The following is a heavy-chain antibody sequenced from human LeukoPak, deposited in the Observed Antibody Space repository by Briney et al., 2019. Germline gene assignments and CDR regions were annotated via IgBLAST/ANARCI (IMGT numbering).Heavy chain of an antibody. CDR3: ARGALGIAAAGNRYFDY. Sequence: SETLSLTCTVSGGSISSYYWSWIRQPPGKGLEWIGYIYTSGSTNYNPSLKSRVTISVDTSKNQFSLKLSSVTAADTAVYYCARGALGIAAAGNRYFDYWGQGTLVTVSS. V-gene: IGHV4-4*09. CDR2: IYTSGST. D-gene: IGHD6-13*01. J-gene: IGHJ4*02. CDR1: GGSISSYY.